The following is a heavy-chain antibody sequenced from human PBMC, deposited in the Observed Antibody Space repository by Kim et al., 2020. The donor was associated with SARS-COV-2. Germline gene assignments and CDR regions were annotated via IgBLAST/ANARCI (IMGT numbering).Heavy chain of an antibody. D-gene: IGHD7-27*01. CDR2: IKSKTDGGAT. J-gene: IGHJ4*02. CDR3: AARNWGSGD. V-gene: IGHV3-15*05. Sequence: GGSLRLSCVVSGLTFSDAWMSWVRQAPGKGLEWVGRIKSKTDGGATDYAASVKDRFTISRDDSTSTLYLHMHSLRTEDTALYYCAARNWGSGDWGQGTLV. CDR1: GLTFSDAW.